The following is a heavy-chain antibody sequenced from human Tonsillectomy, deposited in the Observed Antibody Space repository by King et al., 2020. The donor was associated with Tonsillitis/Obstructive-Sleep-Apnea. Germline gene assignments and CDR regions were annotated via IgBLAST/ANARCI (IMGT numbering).Heavy chain of an antibody. CDR2: INVDGSEK. CDR3: ARNFRLVDV. Sequence: VQLVESGGGLVQPGGSLRLSCAASGFTFSGYWMSWVRQAQGKGLEWVANINVDGSEKNYVDSVKGRFTISRDNAKNSLYLQMNSLRGEDTAVFYCARNFRLVDVWGKGTTVTVSS. J-gene: IGHJ6*04. V-gene: IGHV3-7*04. CDR1: GFTFSGYW.